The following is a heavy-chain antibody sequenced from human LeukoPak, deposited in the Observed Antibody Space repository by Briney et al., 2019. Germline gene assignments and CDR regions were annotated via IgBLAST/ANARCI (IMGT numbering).Heavy chain of an antibody. D-gene: IGHD2/OR15-2a*01. J-gene: IGHJ6*03. CDR3: ARDFEGVHRTTNSYTYYYYMDV. Sequence: GGSLRLSCAASGFTFSSYAMSWVRQAPGKGLEWASAISGSGGSTYYADSVKGRFTISRDNSKNTVYLQMNSLRAEDTAVYYCARDFEGVHRTTNSYTYYYYMDVWGKGTTVIVSS. CDR1: GFTFSSYA. V-gene: IGHV3-23*01. CDR2: ISGSGGST.